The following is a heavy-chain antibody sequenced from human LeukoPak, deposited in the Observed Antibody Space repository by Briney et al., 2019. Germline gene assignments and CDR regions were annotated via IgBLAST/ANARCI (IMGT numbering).Heavy chain of an antibody. Sequence: GGSLRLSCAASGFTFSSYAMNWVRQAPGKGLEWVSSISSSSSYIYYADSVKGRFTISRDNAKNSLYLQMNSLRAEDTAVYYCARVWDGAYYFDYWGQGTLVTVSS. J-gene: IGHJ4*02. CDR2: ISSSSSYI. CDR1: GFTFSSYA. V-gene: IGHV3-21*01. D-gene: IGHD4/OR15-4a*01. CDR3: ARVWDGAYYFDY.